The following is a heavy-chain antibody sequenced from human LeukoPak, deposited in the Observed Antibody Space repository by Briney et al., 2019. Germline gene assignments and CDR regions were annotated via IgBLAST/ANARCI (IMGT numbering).Heavy chain of an antibody. D-gene: IGHD6-13*01. J-gene: IGHJ4*02. V-gene: IGHV1-46*01. Sequence: ASVKVSCKASGYTFTSYYMHWVRQAPGQGLEWMGIINPSGGSTSYAQKFQGRVTMTRDTSTSTVYMELGSLRSEDTAVYYCAIAGIAAAGQIDYWGQGTLVTVSS. CDR1: GYTFTSYY. CDR3: AIAGIAAAGQIDY. CDR2: INPSGGST.